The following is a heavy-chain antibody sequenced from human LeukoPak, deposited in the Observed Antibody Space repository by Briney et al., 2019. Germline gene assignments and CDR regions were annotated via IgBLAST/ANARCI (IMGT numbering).Heavy chain of an antibody. CDR1: GYTFTSYG. D-gene: IGHD2-2*01. Sequence: RASVKVSCKASGYTFTSYGISWVRQAPGQGLEWMGWISAYSGNTNYAQKLQGRVTMTTDTSTSTAYMELRSLRSDDTAVYHCARDANIVVVPAATYYYYYGMDVWGQGTTVTVSS. CDR2: ISAYSGNT. J-gene: IGHJ6*02. CDR3: ARDANIVVVPAATYYYYYGMDV. V-gene: IGHV1-18*01.